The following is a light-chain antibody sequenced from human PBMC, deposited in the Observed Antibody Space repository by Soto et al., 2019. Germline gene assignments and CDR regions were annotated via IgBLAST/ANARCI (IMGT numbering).Light chain of an antibody. CDR3: QQLNDRRFS. V-gene: IGKV1-9*01. CDR2: AAS. J-gene: IGKJ2*01. CDR1: QGNNSF. Sequence: SPSSLSASVGDRVTISCRASQGNNSFVAWYQQKSGKAPKLLIYAASTLQSGVPSRFSGSGSGTDFTLTISSLQPEDFATYYCQQLNDRRFSFGQGTKVDIK.